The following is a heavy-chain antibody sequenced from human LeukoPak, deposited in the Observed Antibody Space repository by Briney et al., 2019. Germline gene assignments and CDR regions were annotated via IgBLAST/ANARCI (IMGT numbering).Heavy chain of an antibody. J-gene: IGHJ4*02. Sequence: ASVKVSCKASGYTFTSYYMHWVRQAPGQGLEWMGIINPSGGSTSYAQKFQGRVTMTRDTSTSTVYMELSSLRSEDTAVYYCARGITNWNDVYYSDYWGQGTLVTVSS. CDR1: GYTFTSYY. CDR2: INPSGGST. V-gene: IGHV1-46*01. D-gene: IGHD1-1*01. CDR3: ARGITNWNDVYYSDY.